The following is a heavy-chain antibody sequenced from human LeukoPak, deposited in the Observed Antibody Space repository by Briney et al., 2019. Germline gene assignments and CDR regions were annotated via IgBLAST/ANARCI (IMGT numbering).Heavy chain of an antibody. CDR3: ASATHVQPLPEWNN. J-gene: IGHJ4*02. V-gene: IGHV3-21*01. CDR1: GFTVSSNY. D-gene: IGHD4-11*01. Sequence: GGSLRLPCAASGFTVSSNYMSWVRQAPGKGLEWVSSISSSSSYIYYADSVKGRFTISRDNAKNSLYLQMNSLSAEDTAVYYCASATHVQPLPEWNNWGQGTLVTVSS. CDR2: ISSSSSYI.